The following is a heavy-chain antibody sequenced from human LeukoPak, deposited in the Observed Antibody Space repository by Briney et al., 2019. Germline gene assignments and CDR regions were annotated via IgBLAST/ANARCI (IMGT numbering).Heavy chain of an antibody. V-gene: IGHV3-23*01. Sequence: GGSLRLSCAASEFTFSIYAMSWVRQAPGRGLEWVASITSTGESTWYAGSVKGRFTISRDNSKNTLYLQMNSLRAEDTAVYYCATNYDSSGYFPYFDYWGQGTLVTVSS. CDR2: ITSTGEST. D-gene: IGHD3-22*01. J-gene: IGHJ4*02. CDR3: ATNYDSSGYFPYFDY. CDR1: EFTFSIYA.